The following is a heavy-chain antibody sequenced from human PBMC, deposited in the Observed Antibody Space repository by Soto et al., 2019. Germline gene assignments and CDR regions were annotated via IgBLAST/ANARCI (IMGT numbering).Heavy chain of an antibody. CDR1: GFTVSNNY. Sequence: GSLRLSCVASGFTVSNNYMSWVRQAPGRGLEWVSAISNTGSTYYAGSVKGRSTISRDSSTNTLYLEVNSLRADDTAVYYCAKVNVVVVAATFEYEYYFDYWGQGTLVTV. CDR3: AKVNVVVVAATFEYEYYFDY. J-gene: IGHJ4*02. CDR2: ISNTGST. D-gene: IGHD2-15*01. V-gene: IGHV3-53*01.